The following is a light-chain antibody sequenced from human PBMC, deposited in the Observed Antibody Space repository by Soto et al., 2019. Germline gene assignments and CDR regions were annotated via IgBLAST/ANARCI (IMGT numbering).Light chain of an antibody. J-gene: IGKJ2*03. CDR3: QQFGISPSMYS. CDR1: QSVSSRY. Sequence: DTVLTQSPGTLSLSPGERATLSYRASQSVSSRYLAWYQQKPGQAPRLLIYSTSSRATGIPDRFSGSGSGTDFTLTISRLEPEDFAVYYCQQFGISPSMYSFGQGTKLEIK. CDR2: STS. V-gene: IGKV3-20*01.